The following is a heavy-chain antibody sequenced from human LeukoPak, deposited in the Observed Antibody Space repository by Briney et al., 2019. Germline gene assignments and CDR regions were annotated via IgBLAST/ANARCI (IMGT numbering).Heavy chain of an antibody. CDR2: ISGSGGST. J-gene: IGHJ4*02. D-gene: IGHD4-17*01. CDR3: AKCGGTTVTFFDY. Sequence: GGSLRLSCAASGFTFSSYEMNWVRQAPGKGLEWVSAISGSGGSTYYADSVKGRFTISRDNSKNTLYLQMNSLRAEDTAVYYCAKCGGTTVTFFDYWGQGTLVTVSS. CDR1: GFTFSSYE. V-gene: IGHV3-23*01.